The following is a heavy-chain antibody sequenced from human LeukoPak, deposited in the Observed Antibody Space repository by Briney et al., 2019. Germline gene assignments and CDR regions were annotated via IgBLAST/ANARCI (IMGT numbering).Heavy chain of an antibody. J-gene: IGHJ4*02. CDR2: ISGSGGST. CDR1: GFTFSSYA. Sequence: GGSLRLSCAASGFTFSSYAMSWVRQAPGKGLEWVSAISGSGGSTYYADSVKGRFTISRDNSKNTLYLQMNSLRAEDTAVYYCAKESRRPQRYYYGSGGDFDYWGQGTLVTVSS. D-gene: IGHD3-10*01. V-gene: IGHV3-23*01. CDR3: AKESRRPQRYYYGSGGDFDY.